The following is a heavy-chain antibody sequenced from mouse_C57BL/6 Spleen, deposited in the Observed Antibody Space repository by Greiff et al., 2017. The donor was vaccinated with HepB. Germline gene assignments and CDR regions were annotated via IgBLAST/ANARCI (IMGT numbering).Heavy chain of an antibody. V-gene: IGHV1-55*01. Sequence: VQLQQPGAELVKPGASVKMSCKASGYTFTSYWITWVKQRPGQGLEWIGDIYPGSGSTNYNEKFKSKATLTVDTSSSTAYMQLSSLTSEDSAVYYCARSGTEGAWFAYWGQGTLVTVSA. CDR1: GYTFTSYW. CDR3: ARSGTEGAWFAY. CDR2: IYPGSGST. D-gene: IGHD3-3*01. J-gene: IGHJ3*01.